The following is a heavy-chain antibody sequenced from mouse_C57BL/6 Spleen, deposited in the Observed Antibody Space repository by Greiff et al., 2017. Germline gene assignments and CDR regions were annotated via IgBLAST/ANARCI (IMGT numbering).Heavy chain of an antibody. CDR1: GYTFTDYN. CDR3: ARSLYYYGSSPFDY. D-gene: IGHD1-1*01. J-gene: IGHJ2*01. Sequence: VHVKQSGPELVKPGASVKIPCKASGYTFTDYNMDWVKQSHGKSLEWIGDINPNNGGTIYNQKFKGKATLTVDKSSSTAYMELRSLTSEDTAVYYCARSLYYYGSSPFDYWGQGTTLTVSS. CDR2: INPNNGGT. V-gene: IGHV1-18*01.